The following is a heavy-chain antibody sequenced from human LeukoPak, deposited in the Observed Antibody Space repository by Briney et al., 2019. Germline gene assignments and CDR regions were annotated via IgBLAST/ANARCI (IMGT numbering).Heavy chain of an antibody. CDR1: GGTFSSYA. CDR3: ARTPLGLNWFDP. V-gene: IGHV1-69*04. J-gene: IGHJ5*02. Sequence: SVKVSCKASGGTFSSYAIGWVRQAPGQGLEWMGRIIPILGIANYAQKFQGRVTITADKSTSTAYMELSSLRSEDTAVYYCARTPLGLNWFDPWGQGTLVTVSS. CDR2: IIPILGIA.